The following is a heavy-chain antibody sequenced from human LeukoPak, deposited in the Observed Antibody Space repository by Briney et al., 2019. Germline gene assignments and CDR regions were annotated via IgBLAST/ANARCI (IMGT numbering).Heavy chain of an antibody. V-gene: IGHV3-48*01. CDR3: ARDLTGRGGDFWSGYYTGHYFDY. D-gene: IGHD3-3*01. CDR1: GFTFSSYS. CDR2: ISSSSSTI. Sequence: GGSLRLSCAASGFTFSSYSMNWVRQAPGKGLEWVSYISSSSSTIYYADSVKGRFTISRDNAKNSLYLQMSSLRAEDTAVYYCARDLTGRGGDFWSGYYTGHYFDYWGQGTLVTVSS. J-gene: IGHJ4*02.